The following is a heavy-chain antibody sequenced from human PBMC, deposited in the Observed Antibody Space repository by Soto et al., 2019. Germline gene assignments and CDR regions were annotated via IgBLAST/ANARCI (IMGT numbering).Heavy chain of an antibody. Sequence: PGGSLRLSCVVCGLTFSDYGFHWVRQAPGKGLDWVAAISYDGSFVYYADSVRGRFTISRDNSRNTLDLQMNTLRHEDTAVYYCAKERGRNRNFAMDVWGQGTSVTVSS. V-gene: IGHV3-30*18. CDR2: ISYDGSFV. J-gene: IGHJ6*02. D-gene: IGHD1-1*01. CDR1: GLTFSDYG. CDR3: AKERGRNRNFAMDV.